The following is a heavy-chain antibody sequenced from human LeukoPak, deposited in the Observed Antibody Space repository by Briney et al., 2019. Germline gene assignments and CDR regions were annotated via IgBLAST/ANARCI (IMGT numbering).Heavy chain of an antibody. CDR2: ISNSGSTI. CDR1: GFTFSGYS. V-gene: IGHV3-48*04. J-gene: IGHJ4*02. D-gene: IGHD6-19*01. CDR3: ARDSSGWYWG. Sequence: GGSLRLSCAASGFTFSGYSMNWVRQAPGKGLEWVSYISNSGSTIFYADSVKGRFTISRDNAKNSLYLQMNRLRAEDTGVYYCARDSSGWYWGWGQGTLVTVSS.